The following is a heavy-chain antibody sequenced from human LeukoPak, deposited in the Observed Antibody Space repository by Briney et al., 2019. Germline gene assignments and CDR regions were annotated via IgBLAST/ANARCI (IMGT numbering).Heavy chain of an antibody. J-gene: IGHJ4*02. CDR1: GYTFTIYG. CDR2: ISAYNGNT. CDR3: ARGGRDYYDSSGYYPFDY. V-gene: IGHV1-18*01. D-gene: IGHD3-22*01. Sequence: GASVTVSCKASGYTFTIYGISWVRQAPGQGLEWMGWISAYNGNTNYAQKLQGRVTMTTDTSTSTAYMELRSLRSDDTAVYYCARGGRDYYDSSGYYPFDYWGQGTLVTVSS.